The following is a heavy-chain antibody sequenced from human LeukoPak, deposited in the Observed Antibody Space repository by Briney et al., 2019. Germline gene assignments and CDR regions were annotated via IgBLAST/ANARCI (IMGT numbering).Heavy chain of an antibody. D-gene: IGHD3-22*01. J-gene: IGHJ4*02. CDR1: GYTLTELS. Sequence: ASVKVSCKVSGYTLTELSMHWVRQAPGKGLEWMGGFDPEDGETFYAQKFQGRVTMTEDTSTDTAYMELSSLRSEDTAVYYCATDYYYDSSGPYYTVGYWGQGTLVTVSS. V-gene: IGHV1-24*01. CDR3: ATDYYYDSSGPYYTVGY. CDR2: FDPEDGET.